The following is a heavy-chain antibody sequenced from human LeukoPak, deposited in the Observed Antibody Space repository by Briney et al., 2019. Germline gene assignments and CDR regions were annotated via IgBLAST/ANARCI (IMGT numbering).Heavy chain of an antibody. CDR1: GYTFTGYY. Sequence: ASVKVSCKASGYTFTGYYMHWVRQAPGQGLEWMGWINPNSGGTNYAQKSQGRVTMTRDTSISTAYMELSRLRSDDTAVYYCARGGSSWYEASANGMDVWGQGTTVTVSS. V-gene: IGHV1-2*02. CDR3: ARGGSSWYEASANGMDV. J-gene: IGHJ6*02. CDR2: INPNSGGT. D-gene: IGHD6-13*01.